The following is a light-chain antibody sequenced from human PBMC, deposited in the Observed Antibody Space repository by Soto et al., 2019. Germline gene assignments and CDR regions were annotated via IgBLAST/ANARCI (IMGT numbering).Light chain of an antibody. J-gene: IGLJ3*02. V-gene: IGLV2-23*02. CDR3: CSYAGSRTGVV. CDR1: RSDIGSYNL. CDR2: EVT. Sequence: QSALTQPASVSGSPGQSISIACTGTRSDIGSYNLVSWYQQHPGKAPKLFIYEVTQRPSGVSNRFSASKSGNTASLTISGLQAEDEADYYCCSYAGSRTGVVFGGGTKLTVL.